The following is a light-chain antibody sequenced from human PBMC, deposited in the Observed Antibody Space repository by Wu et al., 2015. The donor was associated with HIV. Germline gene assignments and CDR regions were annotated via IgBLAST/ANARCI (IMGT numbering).Light chain of an antibody. J-gene: IGKJ4*01. Sequence: DIQLTQSPSTLSASAGDRVIITCRASQSIGAWLAWYQQKPGKAPNLLIYEASTSESGVPSRFSGSGSGTEFTLTISSLQPADLATYYCQQYQLVTPLTFGGGTKVEIK. V-gene: IGKV1-5*03. CDR3: QQYQLVTPLT. CDR2: EAS. CDR1: QSIGAW.